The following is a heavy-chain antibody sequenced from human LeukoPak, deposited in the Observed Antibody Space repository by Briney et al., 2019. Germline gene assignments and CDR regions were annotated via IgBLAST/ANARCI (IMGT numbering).Heavy chain of an antibody. V-gene: IGHV1-2*02. Sequence: ASVKVSCKTSGYPFIDYYLHWLRQAPGQRLEWMGWVNPHSGTTTYAQHFQGRVTMTRDTSTNTVHMELTCLRPDDTALYFCARIGGDCDSEVYDSHGTDNWGQGTMVIVSS. CDR2: VNPHSGTT. CDR1: GYPFIDYY. D-gene: IGHD2-21*02. J-gene: IGHJ3*02. CDR3: ARIGGDCDSEVYDSHGTDN.